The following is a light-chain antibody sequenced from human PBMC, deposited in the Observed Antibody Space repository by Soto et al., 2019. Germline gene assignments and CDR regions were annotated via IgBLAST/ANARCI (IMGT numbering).Light chain of an antibody. Sequence: QSVLTQPRSVSGTRGQTVTISCSGSSSNIGKDFVSWYQQFPGTAPKLLIYTDNQRPSGVPDRFSGSKSGTSASLAISGLRSEDEATYYCSTWDDSLSGFVILGGGTKVTVL. J-gene: IGLJ2*01. CDR3: STWDDSLSGFVI. CDR2: TDN. V-gene: IGLV1-47*01. CDR1: SSNIGKDF.